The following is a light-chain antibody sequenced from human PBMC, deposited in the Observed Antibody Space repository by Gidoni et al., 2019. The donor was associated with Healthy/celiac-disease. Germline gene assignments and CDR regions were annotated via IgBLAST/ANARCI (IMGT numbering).Light chain of an antibody. CDR1: QSISSW. J-gene: IGKJ1*01. Sequence: IQLPQSPSTLSASVGARVTITCRASQSISSWLAWYQQNPGKAPKLLIYKAASLESGVPSRLRGSGSGTEFTLTISRLQTDDWATYYCQQYKRYLWTFGQGTKVEIK. CDR3: QQYKRYLWT. V-gene: IGKV1-5*03. CDR2: KAA.